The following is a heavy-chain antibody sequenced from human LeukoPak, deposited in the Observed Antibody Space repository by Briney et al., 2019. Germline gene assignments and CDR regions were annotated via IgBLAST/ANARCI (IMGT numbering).Heavy chain of an antibody. V-gene: IGHV4-39*01. D-gene: IGHD3-10*01. CDR1: GGSVTSSTYY. J-gene: IGHJ4*02. CDR3: AVTYGGFRGVIKDDS. Sequence: SETLSLTCTVSGGSVTSSTYYWGWIRQTPGKRLEWIANIYYTGTTYYNPSLKSRVTMSVDTSKNQFSLRLSSVTAADSAIYYCAVTYGGFRGVIKDDSWGQGTLVTVSS. CDR2: IYYTGTT.